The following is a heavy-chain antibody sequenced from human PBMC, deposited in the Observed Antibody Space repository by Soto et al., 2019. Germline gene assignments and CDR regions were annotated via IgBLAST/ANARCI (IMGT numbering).Heavy chain of an antibody. D-gene: IGHD1-1*01. V-gene: IGHV1-46*01. Sequence: QVQLVQSGAEVKKPGASVKVSCRASGYTLTNYYIHWMRQAPGHGLEWMGMINPTGDTTTYTQKFQGRVTMTRDTSTSTVFMELDSLRSEDTAIYYCASGNLGYWGQGSLVTVSS. CDR1: GYTLTNYY. CDR3: ASGNLGY. J-gene: IGHJ4*02. CDR2: INPTGDTT.